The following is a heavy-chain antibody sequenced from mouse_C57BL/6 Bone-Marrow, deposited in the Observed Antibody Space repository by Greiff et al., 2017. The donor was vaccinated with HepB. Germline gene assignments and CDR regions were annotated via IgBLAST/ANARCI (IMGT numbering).Heavy chain of an antibody. V-gene: IGHV1-69*01. CDR1: GYTFTSYW. CDR3: AIRYSNYPYAMDY. Sequence: VQLQQPGAELVMPGASVKLSCKASGYTFTSYWMHWVKQRPGQGLEWIGEIDPSDSYTNYNQKFKGKSTLTVDKSSSTAYMQLSSLTSEDSAVSYCAIRYSNYPYAMDYWGQGTSVTVSS. J-gene: IGHJ4*01. D-gene: IGHD2-5*01. CDR2: IDPSDSYT.